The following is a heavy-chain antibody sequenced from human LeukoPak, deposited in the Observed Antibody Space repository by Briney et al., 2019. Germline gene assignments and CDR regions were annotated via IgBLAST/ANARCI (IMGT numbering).Heavy chain of an antibody. V-gene: IGHV4-59*08. D-gene: IGHD1-26*01. CDR3: ARQVGVGATIDY. J-gene: IGHJ4*02. CDR2: IYYSGST. CDR1: GGSFSSYY. Sequence: SETLCLTCTVSGGSFSSYYWSWIRQPPGKGLEWIGYIYYSGSTNYNPSLKSRVTISVDTSKNQFSLKLSSVTAADTAVYYCARQVGVGATIDYWGQGTLVTVSS.